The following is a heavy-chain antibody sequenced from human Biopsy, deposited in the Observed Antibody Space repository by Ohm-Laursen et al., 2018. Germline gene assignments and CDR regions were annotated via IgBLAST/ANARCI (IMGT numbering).Heavy chain of an antibody. D-gene: IGHD3-9*01. CDR1: GGSFSNYA. V-gene: IGHV1-69*05. CDR3: ASQTPRNPNILTGAFHYDMAV. CDR2: IVTFFGTV. J-gene: IGHJ6*02. Sequence: SVKVSCKFSGGSFSNYAVSWVRQAPGQGLEWMGGIVTFFGTVKYAQRLQGRLTITTDRSTDTAYMELSRLTSEDTAVYYCASQTPRNPNILTGAFHYDMAVWGQGTTVTVSS.